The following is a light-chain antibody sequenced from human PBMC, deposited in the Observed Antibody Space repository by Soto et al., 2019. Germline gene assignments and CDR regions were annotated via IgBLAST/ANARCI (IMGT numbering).Light chain of an antibody. CDR3: QQYGSSPGT. CDR1: QSVRDNY. J-gene: IGKJ1*01. V-gene: IGKV3-20*01. CDR2: DTS. Sequence: EIVLTQSPGTVSLPPGERATLSCRACQSVRDNYLAWYQQKPGQASSLLIFDTSRRATGIPDRFTGSGSGTDFALTISRVEPQDIAVYFCQQYGSSPGTFGQGTKVDIK.